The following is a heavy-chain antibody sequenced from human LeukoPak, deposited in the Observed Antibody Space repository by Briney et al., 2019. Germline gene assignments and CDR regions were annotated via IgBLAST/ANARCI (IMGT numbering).Heavy chain of an antibody. CDR3: ARDGPYDSSGYADYGMDV. CDR2: ISSSSSYI. D-gene: IGHD3-22*01. J-gene: IGHJ6*02. Sequence: GGSLRLSCAASGFTFSSYWMSWVRQAPGKGLEWVSSISSSSSYIYYADSVKGRFTISRDNAKNSLYLQMNSLRAEDTAVYYCARDGPYDSSGYADYGMDVWGQGTTVTVSS. V-gene: IGHV3-21*01. CDR1: GFTFSSYW.